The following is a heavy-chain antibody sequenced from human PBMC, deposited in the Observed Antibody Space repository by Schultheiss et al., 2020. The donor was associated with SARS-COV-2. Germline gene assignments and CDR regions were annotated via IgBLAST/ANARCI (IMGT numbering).Heavy chain of an antibody. CDR1: GFTFSNAW. CDR3: TTDRVGATKDH. CDR2: IKSKTDGGTT. V-gene: IGHV3-15*07. D-gene: IGHD1-26*01. Sequence: GGSLRLSCAASGFTFSNAWMNWVRQAPGKGLEWVGRIKSKTDGGTTDYAAPVKGRFTSSSDDSKNTLYLQMNSLKTEATAVYYCTTDRVGATKDHWGQGTLVTVSS. J-gene: IGHJ4*02.